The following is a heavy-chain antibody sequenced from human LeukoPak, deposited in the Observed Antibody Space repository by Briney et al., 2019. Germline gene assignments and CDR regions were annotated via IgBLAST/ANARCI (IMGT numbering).Heavy chain of an antibody. J-gene: IGHJ4*02. CDR3: AREVVSSPSYLGS. CDR2: FYKGDST. D-gene: IGHD2-15*01. V-gene: IGHV3-53*01. Sequence: GGSLRLSCAASGFSVSNSYMYWVRQAPGKGLEWVSFFYKGDSTYYAESVRGRFTISRDNSKNTLYLLMNSLIPEDTAVYYCAREVVSSPSYLGSWGQGTLVTVSS. CDR1: GFSVSNSY.